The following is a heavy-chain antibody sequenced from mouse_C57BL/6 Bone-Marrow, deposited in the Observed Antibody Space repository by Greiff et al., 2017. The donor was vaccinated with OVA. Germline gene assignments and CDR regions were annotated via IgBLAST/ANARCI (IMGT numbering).Heavy chain of an antibody. CDR2: FYPGSGSI. CDR1: GYTFTEYT. Sequence: VQLQESGAELVKPGASVKLSCKASGYTFTEYTIHWVKQRSGQGLEWIGWFYPGSGSIKYNEKFKDKATLTADKSSSTVYMELSRLTSEDSAVYFGSRQRVGYYVGPYFDYWGQGTTLTVSS. V-gene: IGHV1-62-2*01. D-gene: IGHD2-3*01. CDR3: SRQRVGYYVGPYFDY. J-gene: IGHJ2*01.